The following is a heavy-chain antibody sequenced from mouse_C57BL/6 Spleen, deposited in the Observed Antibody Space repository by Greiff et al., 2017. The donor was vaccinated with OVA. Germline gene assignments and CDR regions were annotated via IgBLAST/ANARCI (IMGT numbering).Heavy chain of an antibody. CDR2: IHPNSGST. CDR3: AERDYGSSSYYAMDY. CDR1: GYTFTSYW. J-gene: IGHJ4*01. D-gene: IGHD1-1*01. V-gene: IGHV1-64*01. Sequence: QVQLQQPGAELVKPGASVKLSCKASGYTFTSYWMHWVKQRPGQGLEWIGMIHPNSGSTNDNEKFKSKATLTVDKSSSTAYMQLSSLTSEDSAVYYCAERDYGSSSYYAMDYWGQGTSVTVSS.